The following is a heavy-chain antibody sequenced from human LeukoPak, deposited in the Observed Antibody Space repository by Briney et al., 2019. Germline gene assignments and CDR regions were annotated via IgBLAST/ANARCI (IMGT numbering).Heavy chain of an antibody. CDR3: AREDGRDGYNFLG. CDR2: IYYSGST. D-gene: IGHD5-24*01. J-gene: IGHJ4*02. Sequence: PSETLSLTCTVSGGSISSSSYYWGWIRQPPGKGLEWIGSIYYSGSTYYNPSLKSRVTISVDTSKNQFSLKLSSVTAADTAVYYCAREDGRDGYNFLGWGQGTLVTVSS. V-gene: IGHV4-39*07. CDR1: GGSISSSSYY.